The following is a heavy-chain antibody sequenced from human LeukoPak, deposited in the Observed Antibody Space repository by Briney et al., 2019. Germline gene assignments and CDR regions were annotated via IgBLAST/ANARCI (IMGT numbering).Heavy chain of an antibody. CDR2: IYSNGST. J-gene: IGHJ4*02. V-gene: IGHV4-59*02. Sequence: SETLSLTCTVSGGSVMSYYWSWIRQPPGKGLEWLGYIYSNGSTNFHPFLKSRLTISVDTSKNQFSLKLTSVTAADTAVYYCARSGGGYTATILGYFFDYWGQGALVTVSS. CDR3: ARSGGGYTATILGYFFDY. CDR1: GGSVMSYY. D-gene: IGHD5-18*01.